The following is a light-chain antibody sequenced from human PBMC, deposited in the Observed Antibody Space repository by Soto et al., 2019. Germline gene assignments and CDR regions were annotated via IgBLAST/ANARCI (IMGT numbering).Light chain of an antibody. CDR3: QQYNSYSEVFS. CDR1: HTISSW. Sequence: DIQMTQSPSTLSASVGDTVTITCRASHTISSWLAWYQQKPGKDPKLLIYKASSLEIGVKSRFSGSGFGTEFTLTISSLQPDDFATYYCQQYNSYSEVFSFGQGTKLEIK. J-gene: IGKJ2*01. V-gene: IGKV1-5*03. CDR2: KAS.